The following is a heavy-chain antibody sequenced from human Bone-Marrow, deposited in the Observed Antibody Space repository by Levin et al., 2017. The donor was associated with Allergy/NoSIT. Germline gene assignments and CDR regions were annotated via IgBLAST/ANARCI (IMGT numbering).Heavy chain of an antibody. Sequence: PVASVKVSCKASGFTFTSSAVQWVRQARGQRLEWIGWIVVGSGNTNYAQKFQERVTITRDMSTSTAYMELSSLRSEDTAVYYCAADTTYDSSGYYWEGFDYWGQGTLVTVSS. D-gene: IGHD3-22*01. CDR3: AADTTYDSSGYYWEGFDY. CDR2: IVVGSGNT. V-gene: IGHV1-58*01. CDR1: GFTFTSSA. J-gene: IGHJ4*02.